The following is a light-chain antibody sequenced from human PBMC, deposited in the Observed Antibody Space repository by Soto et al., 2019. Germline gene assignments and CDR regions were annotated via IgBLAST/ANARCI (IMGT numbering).Light chain of an antibody. V-gene: IGKV3-15*01. Sequence: EIVMTQSPVTLSVSPGDRATLSCRASQSVNSNLAWYQHKPGQTPKLLIYVASTRATGIPARFSGSGSGTEFTLTISSLQSEDFAVYYCQQYNGCPLTVGGGTKVEFK. CDR2: VAS. J-gene: IGKJ4*01. CDR3: QQYNGCPLT. CDR1: QSVNSN.